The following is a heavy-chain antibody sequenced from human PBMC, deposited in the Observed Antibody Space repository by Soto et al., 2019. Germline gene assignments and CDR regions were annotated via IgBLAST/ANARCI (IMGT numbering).Heavy chain of an antibody. CDR2: ISYDGSNK. V-gene: IGHV3-30-3*01. CDR1: GFTFSSYA. Sequence: QVQLVESGGGVVQPGRSLRLSCAASGFTFSSYAMHWVRQAPGKGLEWVAVISYDGSNKYYADSVKGRFTISRDNSKNTLYLQMNSLRAEDTAVYYCARADYDILTGYYNGYYGMDVW. J-gene: IGHJ6*01. CDR3: ARADYDILTGYYNGYYGMDV. D-gene: IGHD3-9*01.